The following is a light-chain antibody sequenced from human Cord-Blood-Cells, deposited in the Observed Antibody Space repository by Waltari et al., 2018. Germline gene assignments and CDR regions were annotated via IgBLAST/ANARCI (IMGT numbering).Light chain of an antibody. CDR1: SSNIGNNY. CDR2: DNK. CDR3: GTWDSSLSAGRV. V-gene: IGLV1-51*01. J-gene: IGLJ3*02. Sequence: QSVLTQPPSVSAAPGQKVTISCSGSSSNIGNNYVSWYQQLPGTAPKLLIYDNKKRPSVIPDRFSGSKSGTSATLGITGLQTGDEADYYCGTWDSSLSAGRVFGGGTKLTVL.